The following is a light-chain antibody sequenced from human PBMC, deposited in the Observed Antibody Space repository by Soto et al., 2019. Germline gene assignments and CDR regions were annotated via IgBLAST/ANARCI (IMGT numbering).Light chain of an antibody. Sequence: QSALTQPASVSGSPGQSIAISCTGSSSDIGIYKYVSWYQQHPGKVPKLIIYEVTNRPSGVSTRFSGSKSGNTASLTISGLQAEDDADYYCCSFTSGNTAYVFGTGTKVTVL. CDR2: EVT. J-gene: IGLJ1*01. V-gene: IGLV2-14*01. CDR1: SSDIGIYKY. CDR3: CSFTSGNTAYV.